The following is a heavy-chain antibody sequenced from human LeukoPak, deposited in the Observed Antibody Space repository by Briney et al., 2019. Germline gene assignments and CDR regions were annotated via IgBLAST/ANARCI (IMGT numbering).Heavy chain of an antibody. J-gene: IGHJ5*02. D-gene: IGHD3-10*01. CDR1: GGSISSYY. CDR3: ARGAWGVRGVIITEA. CDR2: IYYSGST. V-gene: IGHV4-59*01. Sequence: PSETLSLTCSVSGGSISSYYWSWIRQPAGKGLEWIGYIYYSGSTNYNPSLKSRVTISVDTSKNQFSLKLSSVTAADTAVYYCARGAWGVRGVIITEAWGQGTLVTVSS.